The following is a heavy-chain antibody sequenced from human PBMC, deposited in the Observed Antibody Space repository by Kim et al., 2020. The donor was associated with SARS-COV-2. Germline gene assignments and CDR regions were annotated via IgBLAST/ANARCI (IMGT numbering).Heavy chain of an antibody. CDR2: LSGSGGST. CDR1: GFTFSSYA. V-gene: IGHV3-23*01. J-gene: IGHJ4*02. D-gene: IGHD6-13*01. Sequence: GGSLRLSCAASGFTFSSYAMSWVRQAPGKGLEWVSALSGSGGSTYYADSVKGRFTISRDNSKNTLYLQMNSLRAEDTAVYYCAKGTGIAAAGTYFDYWGQGTLVTVSS. CDR3: AKGTGIAAAGTYFDY.